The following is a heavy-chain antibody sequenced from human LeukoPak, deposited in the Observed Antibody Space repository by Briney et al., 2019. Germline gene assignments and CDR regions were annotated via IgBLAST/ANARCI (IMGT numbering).Heavy chain of an antibody. CDR1: GGSISSTSYF. D-gene: IGHD5-24*01. J-gene: IGHJ5*02. CDR2: IYYSGIT. V-gene: IGHV4-39*07. CDR3: ARREMGCGFDP. Sequence: SETLSLTCSVSGGSISSTSYFWGWIRQPPGKGLEWIGTIYYSGITYYNPSLKSRVTISVDTSKNQFSLKLSSVTAADTAVYYCARREMGCGFDPWGQGTLVTVSS.